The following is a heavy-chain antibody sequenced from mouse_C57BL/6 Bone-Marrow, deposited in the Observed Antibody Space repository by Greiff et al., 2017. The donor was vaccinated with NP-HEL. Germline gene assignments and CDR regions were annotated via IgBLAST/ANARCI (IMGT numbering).Heavy chain of an antibody. V-gene: IGHV1-82*01. CDR3: ARRDSSGPFAY. Sequence: VQLQQSGPELVKPGASVKISCKASGYAFSSSWMNWVKQRPGQGLEWIGRIYPVDGDTNYNGKFKGKATLTADKSSSTAYMQLSRLTSEDSAVYFCARRDSSGPFAYWGQGTLVTVSA. CDR1: GYAFSSSW. CDR2: IYPVDGDT. J-gene: IGHJ3*01. D-gene: IGHD3-2*02.